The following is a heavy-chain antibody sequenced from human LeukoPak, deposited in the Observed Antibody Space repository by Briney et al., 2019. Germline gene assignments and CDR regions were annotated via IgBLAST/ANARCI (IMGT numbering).Heavy chain of an antibody. CDR1: GGSISSHY. Sequence: PSETLSLTCTVSGGSISSHYWSWIRQPPGKGMEWTGYIYYSWSTNYNPSLKSLVTISVDTSKNQFSLKLSSVTAADTAVYYCARWVWEYQLPALYYYYYYMDVWGKGTTVTVSS. CDR2: IYYSWST. J-gene: IGHJ6*03. V-gene: IGHV4-59*11. D-gene: IGHD2-2*01. CDR3: ARWVWEYQLPALYYYYYYMDV.